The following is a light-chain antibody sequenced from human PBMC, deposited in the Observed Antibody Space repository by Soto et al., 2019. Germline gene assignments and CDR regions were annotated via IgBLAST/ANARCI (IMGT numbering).Light chain of an antibody. Sequence: DIQMTQSPSSLSASVGDRVTITCRASQSIDNYLNWYQQKSGKAPQLLIYSASHLQSGVPSRFSGGGYGTYFILTISSLQPEDSAIYFCQQSITAPLTFGGGTKVEIK. CDR2: SAS. J-gene: IGKJ4*01. CDR1: QSIDNY. CDR3: QQSITAPLT. V-gene: IGKV1-39*01.